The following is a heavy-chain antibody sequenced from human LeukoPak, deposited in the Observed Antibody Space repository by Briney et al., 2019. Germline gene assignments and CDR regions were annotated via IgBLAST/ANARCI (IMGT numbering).Heavy chain of an antibody. J-gene: IGHJ1*01. V-gene: IGHV4-34*01. CDR1: GESFSGYY. CDR2: INHSGST. Sequence: SETLSLTCAVYGESFSGYYWSWIRQPPGKGLEWIGEINHSGSTNYNPSLKSRVTISVDTSKNQFSLKLSSVTAADTAVYYCARGPMVVVTATAEYFQHWGQGTLVTVSS. D-gene: IGHD2-21*02. CDR3: ARGPMVVVTATAEYFQH.